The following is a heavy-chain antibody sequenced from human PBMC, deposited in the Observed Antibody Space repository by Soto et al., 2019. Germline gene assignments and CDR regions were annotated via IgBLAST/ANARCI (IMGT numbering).Heavy chain of an antibody. Sequence: PSETLSLTGTVSGGSISSGGYYWSWIRQHPGKGLEWIGYIYYSGSTYYNPSLKSRVTISVDTSKNQFSLKLSSVTAADTAVYYCAREKAEDAFDIWGQGTMVTVSS. CDR3: AREKAEDAFDI. V-gene: IGHV4-31*03. J-gene: IGHJ3*02. CDR2: IYYSGST. CDR1: GGSISSGGYY.